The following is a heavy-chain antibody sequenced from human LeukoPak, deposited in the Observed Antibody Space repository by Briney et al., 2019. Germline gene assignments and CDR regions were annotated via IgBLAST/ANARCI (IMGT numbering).Heavy chain of an antibody. D-gene: IGHD3-22*01. J-gene: IGHJ4*02. V-gene: IGHV4-4*07. CDR2: IYTSGST. Sequence: PSEALSLTCTVSGGSISSYYWSWLRQPAGKGLEWIGRIYTSGSTTYNPSLKSRVTMSVDTSKNQFSLKLRSVTAADTAVYYCARDNYYDTSGYHLWGQGTLVTVSS. CDR3: ARDNYYDTSGYHL. CDR1: GGSISSYY.